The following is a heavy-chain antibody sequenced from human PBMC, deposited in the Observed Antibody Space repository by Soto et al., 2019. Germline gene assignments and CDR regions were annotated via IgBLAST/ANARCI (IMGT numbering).Heavy chain of an antibody. CDR2: TSGSGGST. CDR3: AKSSRGILISFDY. J-gene: IGHJ4*02. CDR1: GFTFSSYA. Sequence: GGSLRLSCAASGFTFSSYAMSWVRQAPGKGLEWVSATSGSGGSTYYADSVKGRFTISRDNSKNTLYLQMNSLRAEDTAVYFCAKSSRGILISFDYWGQGTLVTVSS. D-gene: IGHD3-10*01. V-gene: IGHV3-23*01.